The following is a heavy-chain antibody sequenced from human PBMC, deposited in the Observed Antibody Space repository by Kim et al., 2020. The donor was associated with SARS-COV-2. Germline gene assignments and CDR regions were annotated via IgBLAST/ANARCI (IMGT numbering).Heavy chain of an antibody. CDR1: GGSISSSSYY. CDR3: ARWEGSSSWYGRWFDP. D-gene: IGHD6-13*01. V-gene: IGHV4-39*01. Sequence: SETLSLTCTVSGGSISSSSYYWGWIRQPPGKGLEWIGSIYYSGSTYYNPSLKSRVTISVDTSKNQFSLKLSSVTAADTAVYYCARWEGSSSWYGRWFDPWGQGTLVTVSS. J-gene: IGHJ5*02. CDR2: IYYSGST.